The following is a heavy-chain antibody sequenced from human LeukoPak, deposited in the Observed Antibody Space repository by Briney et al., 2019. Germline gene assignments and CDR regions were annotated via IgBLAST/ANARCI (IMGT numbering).Heavy chain of an antibody. V-gene: IGHV4-34*01. Sequence: SETLSLTCAVYGGSFSGYYWSWIRQPPGKGLEWIGEINHSGSTNYNPSLKSRVTISVDTSKNQFSLKLSSVTAADTAVYYCASQPGMGYYYYMDVWGKGTTVTVSS. CDR2: INHSGST. CDR1: GGSFSGYY. J-gene: IGHJ6*03. D-gene: IGHD1-14*01. CDR3: ASQPGMGYYYYMDV.